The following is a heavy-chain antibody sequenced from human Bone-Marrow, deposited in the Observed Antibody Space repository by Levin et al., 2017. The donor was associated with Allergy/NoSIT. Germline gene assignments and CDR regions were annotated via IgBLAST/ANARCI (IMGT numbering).Heavy chain of an antibody. CDR1: GFTFSNYV. D-gene: IGHD6-25*01. J-gene: IGHJ4*02. V-gene: IGHV3-23*01. CDR3: ARVGVAAAGDH. Sequence: GGSLGLSCAASGFTFSNYVMSWVRQSPGKGLERVAGISSGGDFIYYADSVKGRFTVSRDNSKNTVYLQMSSLRAEDTAIYFCARVGVAAAGDHWGQGTLVTVSS. CDR2: ISSGGDFI.